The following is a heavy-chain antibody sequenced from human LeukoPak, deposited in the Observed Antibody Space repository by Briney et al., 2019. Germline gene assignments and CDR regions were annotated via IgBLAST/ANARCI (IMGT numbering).Heavy chain of an antibody. CDR3: ARGVVITTPFDY. J-gene: IGHJ4*02. CDR2: INPNSGGT. D-gene: IGHD3-22*01. CDR1: GYTFTGYY. V-gene: IGHV1-2*02. Sequence: ASVKVSCKASGYTFTGYYMHWVRQAPGQGLEWMGWINPNSGGTNYAQKFQGRVTMTRDTSTSTVYMELSSLRSEDTAVYYCARGVVITTPFDYWGQGTLVTVSS.